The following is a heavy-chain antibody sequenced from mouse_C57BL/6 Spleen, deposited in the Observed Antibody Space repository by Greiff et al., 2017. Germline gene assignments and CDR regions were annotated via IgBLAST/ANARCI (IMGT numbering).Heavy chain of an antibody. Sequence: VQLKQSVAELVRPGASVKLSCTASGFNIKNTYMHWVKQRPEQGLEWIGRIDPANGNTKYAPKFQGKATITADTSSNTAYLQLSSLTSEDTAIYYCAFIYYGNYEYFDYWGQGTTLTVSS. CDR1: GFNIKNTY. V-gene: IGHV14-3*01. CDR2: IDPANGNT. CDR3: AFIYYGNYEYFDY. J-gene: IGHJ2*01. D-gene: IGHD2-1*01.